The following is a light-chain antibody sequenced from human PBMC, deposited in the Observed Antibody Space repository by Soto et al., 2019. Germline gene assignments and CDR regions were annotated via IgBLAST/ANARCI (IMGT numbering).Light chain of an antibody. CDR2: DAS. CDR3: QQRDTWPIT. V-gene: IGKV3-11*01. Sequence: EIVLTQSPATLSLSPGERATLSCRASQSVTRYLAWYQQKPGQAPRFLIFDASNRATGVPARFSGSGSGTDFTLTISSLEPEDFAVYYCQQRDTWPITFGQGTRLENK. CDR1: QSVTRY. J-gene: IGKJ5*01.